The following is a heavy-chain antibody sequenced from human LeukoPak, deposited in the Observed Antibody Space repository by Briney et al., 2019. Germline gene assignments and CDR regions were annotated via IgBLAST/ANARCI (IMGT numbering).Heavy chain of an antibody. V-gene: IGHV1-69*08. Sequence: SVKVSCKASGGTFSSYTISWVRQAPRQGLEWMGRIIPILGTANYAQKFQGRVPITADKSTSTAYMELSSPRSEDTAVYYCAGDYGDYYFDYWGQGTLVTVSS. CDR2: IIPILGTA. CDR3: AGDYGDYYFDY. D-gene: IGHD4-17*01. J-gene: IGHJ4*02. CDR1: GGTFSSYT.